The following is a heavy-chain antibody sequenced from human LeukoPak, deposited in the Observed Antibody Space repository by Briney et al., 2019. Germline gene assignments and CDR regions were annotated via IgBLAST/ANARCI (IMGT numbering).Heavy chain of an antibody. D-gene: IGHD2-8*01. Sequence: SETLSLTCTVSGGSINGNDYYWGWIRQPPGNGLEWIGSIYYSGSTYYNPSLKSRLTISVDTSKNQFFLRLSSVTAADTALYFCARTNYYFYYMDVWGRGTTVTVSS. CDR1: GGSINGNDYY. V-gene: IGHV4-39*01. CDR3: ARTNYYFYYMDV. J-gene: IGHJ6*03. CDR2: IYYSGST.